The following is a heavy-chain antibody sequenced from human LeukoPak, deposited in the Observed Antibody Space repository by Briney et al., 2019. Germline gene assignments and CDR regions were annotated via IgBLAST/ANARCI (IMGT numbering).Heavy chain of an antibody. Sequence: VASVKVSCKASGYTFTSYYMHWVRQAPGQGLEWMGWISAYNGNTNYAQKLQGRVTMTTDTSTSTAYMELRSLRSDDTAVYYCARDNHELLWFGELYPLDYWGQGTLVTVSS. J-gene: IGHJ4*02. CDR2: ISAYNGNT. CDR1: GYTFTSYY. D-gene: IGHD3-10*01. CDR3: ARDNHELLWFGELYPLDY. V-gene: IGHV1-18*04.